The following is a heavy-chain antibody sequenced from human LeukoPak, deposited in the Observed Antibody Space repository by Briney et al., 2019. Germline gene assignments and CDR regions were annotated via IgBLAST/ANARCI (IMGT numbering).Heavy chain of an antibody. J-gene: IGHJ4*02. Sequence: SETLSLTCTVSGGSISSYYWSWIRQPAGKGLEWIVYIYYSGSTNYNPSLKGRVTISVDTSKNQFSLKLSSVTAADTAVYYCAKIRFLEWLLSPGGYFDYWGQGTLVTVSS. V-gene: IGHV4-59*01. CDR3: AKIRFLEWLLSPGGYFDY. CDR2: IYYSGST. D-gene: IGHD3-3*01. CDR1: GGSISSYY.